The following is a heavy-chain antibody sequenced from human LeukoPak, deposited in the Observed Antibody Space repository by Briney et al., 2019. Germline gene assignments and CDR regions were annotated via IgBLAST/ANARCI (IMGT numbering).Heavy chain of an antibody. V-gene: IGHV1-2*02. CDR3: ARGGHHRGYSGYDYPDY. CDR1: GYTFTGYY. J-gene: IGHJ4*02. D-gene: IGHD5-12*01. Sequence: ASVKVSCKASGYTFTGYYMHWVRQAPGQGLEWMGWINPNSGGTNYAQKFQGRVTMTRDTSISTAYMELSGLRSDDTAVYYCARGGHHRGYSGYDYPDYWGQGTLVTVSS. CDR2: INPNSGGT.